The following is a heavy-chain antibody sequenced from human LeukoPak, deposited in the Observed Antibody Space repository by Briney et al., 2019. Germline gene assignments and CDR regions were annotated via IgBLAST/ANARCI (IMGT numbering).Heavy chain of an antibody. V-gene: IGHV4-34*01. CDR3: ARSAMDV. CDR1: GGSFSGYY. Sequence: SETLSLTCAVYGGSFSGYYWNWIRQPPGKGLEWIGEINHSGSTNYNPSLKSRVTISVDTSKNQFSLKLSSVTAADTAVYYCARSAMDVWGKGTTVTVSS. J-gene: IGHJ6*04. CDR2: INHSGST.